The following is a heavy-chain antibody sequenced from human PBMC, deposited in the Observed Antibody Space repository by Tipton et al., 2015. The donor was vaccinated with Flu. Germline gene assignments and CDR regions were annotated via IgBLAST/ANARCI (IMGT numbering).Heavy chain of an antibody. CDR3: ARGVAGAFDI. D-gene: IGHD6-19*01. J-gene: IGHJ3*02. Sequence: SLRLSCAASGFTFSTDAMSWVRQAPGKGLEWVSVLYSDGRTYYADSVKGRFTISRVNFKNTLHFQMDSLRPEDTATYYCARGVAGAFDIWGQGTMVTVSS. CDR1: GFTFSTDA. CDR2: LYSDGRT. V-gene: IGHV3-53*05.